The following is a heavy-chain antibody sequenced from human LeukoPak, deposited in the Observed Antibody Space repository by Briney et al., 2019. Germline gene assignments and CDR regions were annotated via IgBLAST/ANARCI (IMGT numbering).Heavy chain of an antibody. CDR3: ARLECSSTGCYFDY. CDR1: KFTFSSYS. J-gene: IGHJ4*02. V-gene: IGHV3-21*01. D-gene: IGHD2-2*01. Sequence: PGGSLRLSCAASKFTFSSYSMNWVRQAPGKGLEWVSSITRSSTYIYYADSVKGRFTISRDNAKNSLYLQMNSLRAEDTAVYYCARLECSSTGCYFDYWGQGTLVTVSS. CDR2: ITRSSTYI.